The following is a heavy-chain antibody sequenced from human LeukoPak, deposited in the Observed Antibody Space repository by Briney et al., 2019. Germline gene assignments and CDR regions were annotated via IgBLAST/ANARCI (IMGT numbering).Heavy chain of an antibody. CDR3: ARGYYDSSGPSAFDI. CDR2: IYYSGST. Sequence: PSQTLSLTCTVSGGSISSGGYYWSWIRQHPGKGLEWIGYIYYSGSTYYNPSLKSRVTISVDTSKNQISLKLSSVTAADTAVYYCARGYYDSSGPSAFDIWGQGTMVTVSS. CDR1: GGSISSGGYY. D-gene: IGHD3-22*01. V-gene: IGHV4-31*03. J-gene: IGHJ3*02.